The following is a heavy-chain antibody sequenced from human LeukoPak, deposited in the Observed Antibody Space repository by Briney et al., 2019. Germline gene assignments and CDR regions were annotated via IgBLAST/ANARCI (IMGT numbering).Heavy chain of an antibody. V-gene: IGHV3-48*03. CDR2: ISSSGTTT. J-gene: IGHJ3*02. CDR1: GFTFSNYE. CDR3: ARSFDI. Sequence: PGGSLRPSCAASGFTFSNYEMNWVRQAPGKGLEWVSHISSSGTTTYDADSVKGRFTISRDNAKKSLYLQMNSLRVEDTAVYYCARSFDIWGQGTMVTVSS.